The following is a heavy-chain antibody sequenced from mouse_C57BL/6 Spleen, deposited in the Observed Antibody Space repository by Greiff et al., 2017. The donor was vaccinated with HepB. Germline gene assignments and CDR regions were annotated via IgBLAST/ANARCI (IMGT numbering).Heavy chain of an antibody. V-gene: IGHV1-52*01. CDR2: IDPSDSET. CDR1: GYTFTSYW. J-gene: IGHJ1*03. D-gene: IGHD1-1*01. CDR3: ARESSSPWYFDV. Sequence: VKLQQPGAELVRPGSSVKLSCKASGYTFTSYWMHWVKQRPIQGLEWIGNIDPSDSETHYNQKFKDKATLTVDKSSSTAYMQLSSLTSEDSAVYYCARESSSPWYFDVWGTGTTVTVSS.